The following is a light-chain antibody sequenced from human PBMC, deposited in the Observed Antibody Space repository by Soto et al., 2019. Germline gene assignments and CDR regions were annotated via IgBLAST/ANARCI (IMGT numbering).Light chain of an antibody. J-gene: IGLJ2*01. CDR1: SSNIGSNT. Sequence: QSVLTQPTSASGTPGQRVTISCSGSSSNIGSNTVNWYQQVPGTAPKLLIYSNNQRPSGVPDRFSGSTSGTSASLAISGLQSEDEADYYCAAWDDSLHGVVFGGGTKLTVL. CDR2: SNN. V-gene: IGLV1-44*01. CDR3: AAWDDSLHGVV.